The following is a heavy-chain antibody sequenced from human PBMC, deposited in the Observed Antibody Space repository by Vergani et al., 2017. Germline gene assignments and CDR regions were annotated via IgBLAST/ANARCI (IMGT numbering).Heavy chain of an antibody. CDR2: IKQDGSEK. V-gene: IGHV3-7*01. Sequence: EVQLVESGGGLVQPGGSLRLSCAASGFTFSSYWMSWVRQAPGKGLEWVANIKQDGSEKYYVDSVKGRFTISRDNAKNSLYLQMNSLRAEDTALYYCARDDCSSTSCYYYYYGMDVWGQGTTVTVSS. J-gene: IGHJ6*02. D-gene: IGHD2-2*01. CDR3: ARDDCSSTSCYYYYYGMDV. CDR1: GFTFSSYW.